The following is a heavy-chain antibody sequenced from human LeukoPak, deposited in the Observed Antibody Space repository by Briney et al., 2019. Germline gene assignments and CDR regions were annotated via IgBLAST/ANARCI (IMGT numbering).Heavy chain of an antibody. CDR2: IIPIFGTA. V-gene: IGHV1-69*05. CDR1: GGTFSSYA. Sequence: ASVKVSCKASGGTFSSYAISWVRQAPGQGLEWMGGIIPIFGTANYAQKFQGRVTITTDESTSTAYMELSSLRSEDTAVYYCARDSDYGDIYYYYYMDVWGKGTTVTVSS. J-gene: IGHJ6*03. D-gene: IGHD4-17*01. CDR3: ARDSDYGDIYYYYYMDV.